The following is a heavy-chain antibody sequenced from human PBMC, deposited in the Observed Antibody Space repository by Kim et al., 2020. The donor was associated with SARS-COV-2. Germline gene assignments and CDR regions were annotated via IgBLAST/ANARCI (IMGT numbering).Heavy chain of an antibody. D-gene: IGHD6-19*01. V-gene: IGHV3-72*01. CDR1: GFIISDHY. Sequence: GGSLRLSCKASGFIISDHYMDWARQAPGKGLQWVGRCRDKAHRYTTEYAASVKGRFTVSRDDAGNSLYLQMNNLRPEDTAVYYCARVGQWPLDYWGQGTHVTVSS. J-gene: IGHJ4*02. CDR3: ARVGQWPLDY. CDR2: CRDKAHRYTT.